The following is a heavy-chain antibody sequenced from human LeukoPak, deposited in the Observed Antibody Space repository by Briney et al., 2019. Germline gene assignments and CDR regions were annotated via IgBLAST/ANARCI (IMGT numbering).Heavy chain of an antibody. CDR2: SGTRSGTK. Sequence: PGGSLRLSCAASGFTLSSLAMHWVRQAPGKGLEWVSSSGTRSGTKYYADSVMGRFTISRDSAMNSVSLQINSLRAEDTAVYYCLLQMTYGELSDPDFRGQRTLVTVSS. V-gene: IGHV3-21*01. J-gene: IGHJ4*02. CDR3: LLQMTYGELSDPDF. CDR1: GFTLSSLA. D-gene: IGHD3-16*02.